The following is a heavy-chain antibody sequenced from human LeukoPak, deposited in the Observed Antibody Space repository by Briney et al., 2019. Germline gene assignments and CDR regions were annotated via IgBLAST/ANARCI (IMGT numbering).Heavy chain of an antibody. Sequence: PGGSLRLSCAASGFTFSSYGMHWVRQAPGKGLEWVAFIRYDGSNKYYADSVKGRFTISRDNSKNTLYLQMNSLRAEDTAVYYCAREWGGVAHLAGWFDPWGQGTLVTVSS. CDR1: GFTFSSYG. V-gene: IGHV3-30*02. CDR2: IRYDGSNK. CDR3: AREWGGVAHLAGWFDP. J-gene: IGHJ5*02. D-gene: IGHD3-3*01.